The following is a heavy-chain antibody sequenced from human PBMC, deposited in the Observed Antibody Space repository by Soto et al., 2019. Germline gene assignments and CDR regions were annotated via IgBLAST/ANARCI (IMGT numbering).Heavy chain of an antibody. CDR2: ISYDGSNK. J-gene: IGHJ6*02. Sequence: GSLRLSCAASGFTFSSYGMHWVRQAAGKGLEWVAVISYDGSNKYYADSVKGRFTISRDNSKNTLYLQMRSLRAEDTAVYYCVKDGSSGWPYYYGMDVWGQGTTVTVSS. CDR1: GFTFSSYG. V-gene: IGHV3-30*18. CDR3: VKDGSSGWPYYYGMDV. D-gene: IGHD6-19*01.